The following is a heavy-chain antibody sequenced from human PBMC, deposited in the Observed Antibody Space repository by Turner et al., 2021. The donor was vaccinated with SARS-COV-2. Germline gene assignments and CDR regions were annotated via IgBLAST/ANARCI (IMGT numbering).Heavy chain of an antibody. CDR2: MYSGGRT. D-gene: IGHD3-22*01. Sequence: EVQLVESGGGLVQPGGSLRLYCAPSGFTVSSNYMSWVRQAPGKGLEWVSIMYSGGRTYYADSVKGRFTISRDNSKNTLYLQMNSLRAEDTAVYYCASEQDSSGFVGMDVWGQGTTVTVSS. CDR1: GFTVSSNY. J-gene: IGHJ6*02. CDR3: ASEQDSSGFVGMDV. V-gene: IGHV3-66*01.